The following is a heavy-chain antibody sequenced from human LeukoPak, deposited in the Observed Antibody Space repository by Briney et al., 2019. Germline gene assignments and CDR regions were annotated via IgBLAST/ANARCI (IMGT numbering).Heavy chain of an antibody. CDR2: IIPIFGTA. Sequence: SVEVSCKASGGTFSSYAISWVRQAPGQGLEWMGGIIPIFGTANYAQKFQGRVTITADESTSTAYMELSSLRSEDTAAYYCARSRYSGYDYRYYYYYMDVWGKGTTVTVSS. J-gene: IGHJ6*03. V-gene: IGHV1-69*13. D-gene: IGHD5-12*01. CDR3: ARSRYSGYDYRYYYYYMDV. CDR1: GGTFSSYA.